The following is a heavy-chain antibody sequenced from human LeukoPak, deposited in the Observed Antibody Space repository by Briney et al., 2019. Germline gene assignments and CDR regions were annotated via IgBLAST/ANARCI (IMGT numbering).Heavy chain of an antibody. CDR2: IYYSGST. CDR1: GGSISSYY. V-gene: IGHV4-59*12. Sequence: SETLSLTCTVSGGSISSYYWSWIRQPPGKGLEWIGSIYYSGSTYYNPSLKSRVTISVDTSKNQFSLKLNSVTAADTAVYYCARDPEGGSDYWGQGTLVTVSS. J-gene: IGHJ4*02. D-gene: IGHD2-15*01. CDR3: ARDPEGGSDY.